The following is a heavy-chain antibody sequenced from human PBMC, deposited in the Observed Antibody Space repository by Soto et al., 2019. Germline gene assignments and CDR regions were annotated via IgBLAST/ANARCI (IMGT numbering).Heavy chain of an antibody. Sequence: QVQLVKSGAEVKKPGSSVKVSCKASGGTFSSYTISWARQAHGQGLEWMGRIIPILSIANYAQKFQGRVTITAEKSTRTAYMELSSMRSEDTAVYYGARVRVLRRWSKPYDYWGEGTLVTVSS. J-gene: IGHJ4*02. CDR1: GGTFSSYT. CDR3: ARVRVLRRWSKPYDY. CDR2: IIPILSIA. V-gene: IGHV1-69*02. D-gene: IGHD6-13*01.